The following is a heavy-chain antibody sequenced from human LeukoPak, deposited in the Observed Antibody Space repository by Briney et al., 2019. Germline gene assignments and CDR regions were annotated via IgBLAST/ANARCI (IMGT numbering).Heavy chain of an antibody. CDR1: GYTFTSYD. D-gene: IGHD1-26*01. CDR3: ARGLGSGSYQAGDY. V-gene: IGHV1-8*03. Sequence: ASVKVSCKASGYTFTSYDINWVRQATGQGLEWMGWMNPNSGNTGYAQKFQGRVTITRNTSISTAYMELGSLRSEDTAVYYCARGLGSGSYQAGDYWGQGTLVTVSS. CDR2: MNPNSGNT. J-gene: IGHJ4*02.